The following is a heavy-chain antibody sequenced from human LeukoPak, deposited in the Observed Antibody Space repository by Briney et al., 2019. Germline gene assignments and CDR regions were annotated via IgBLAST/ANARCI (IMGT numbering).Heavy chain of an antibody. J-gene: IGHJ4*02. D-gene: IGHD6-13*01. Sequence: PGGSLRLSCAASGFTFSDYYMSWIRQAPGKGLEWVSYISSSSSYTNYAVSVKGRFTISRDNAKNSLYLQMNSLRAEDTAVYYCAREWIPYSRDDYWGQGTLVTVSS. CDR1: GFTFSDYY. CDR3: AREWIPYSRDDY. V-gene: IGHV3-11*06. CDR2: ISSSSSYT.